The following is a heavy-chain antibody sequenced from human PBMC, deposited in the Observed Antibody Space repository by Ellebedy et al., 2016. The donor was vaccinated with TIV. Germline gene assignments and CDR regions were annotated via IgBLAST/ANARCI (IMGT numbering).Heavy chain of an antibody. D-gene: IGHD2-8*01. CDR2: ISGSGFGT. V-gene: IGHV3-23*01. Sequence: PGGSLRLSCAASGFTFTTFWMSWVRQAPGKGLELVSTISGSGFGTYYADSVKGRFTISRDNSKNTLYLQMNSLRAEDTAVYYCAKGRRMVYSTGGLDYWGQGTLVTVSS. CDR1: GFTFTTFW. J-gene: IGHJ4*02. CDR3: AKGRRMVYSTGGLDY.